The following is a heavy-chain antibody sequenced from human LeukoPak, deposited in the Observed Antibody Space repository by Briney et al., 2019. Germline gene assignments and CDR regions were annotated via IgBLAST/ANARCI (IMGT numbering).Heavy chain of an antibody. J-gene: IGHJ4*02. CDR3: ARVLLGYCSSTSCSKEENLDY. D-gene: IGHD2-2*01. CDR2: IIPIFGTA. V-gene: IGHV1-69*13. CDR1: GGTFSSYA. Sequence: SVKVSCKASGGTFSSYAISWVRQAPGQGLEWMGGIIPIFGTANYAQKFQGRVTITADESTSTAYMELSSLRSEDTAVYYCARVLLGYCSSTSCSKEENLDYWGQGTLVTVSS.